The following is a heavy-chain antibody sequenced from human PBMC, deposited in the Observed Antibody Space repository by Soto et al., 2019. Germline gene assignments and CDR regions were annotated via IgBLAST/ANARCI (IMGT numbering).Heavy chain of an antibody. CDR3: ARDDSFAFDI. Sequence: VGSLRLSCAASGVTFISYSMNWVRQATGKGLEWVSYIRGTTHYADSVKGRFTISRDNARSSLYLQMNSLRADDTAVYYCARDDSFAFDIWGQGTMVTVSS. CDR2: IRGTT. V-gene: IGHV3-48*01. CDR1: GVTFISYS. J-gene: IGHJ3*02. D-gene: IGHD2-21*01.